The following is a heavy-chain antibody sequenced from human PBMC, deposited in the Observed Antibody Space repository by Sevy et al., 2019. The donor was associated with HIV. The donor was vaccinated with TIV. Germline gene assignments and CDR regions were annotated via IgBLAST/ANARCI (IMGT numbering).Heavy chain of an antibody. Sequence: SETLSLTCTVSGGSISSYYWSWIRQPAGKGLEWIGRIYTSGSTNYKPSLKSRVTMSVDTSKNQFSLKLSSVTAADTAVYYCARDPAQYSSSWCPYYYYYGMDVWGQGTTVTVS. J-gene: IGHJ6*02. CDR3: ARDPAQYSSSWCPYYYYYGMDV. D-gene: IGHD6-13*01. CDR2: IYTSGST. CDR1: GGSISSYY. V-gene: IGHV4-4*07.